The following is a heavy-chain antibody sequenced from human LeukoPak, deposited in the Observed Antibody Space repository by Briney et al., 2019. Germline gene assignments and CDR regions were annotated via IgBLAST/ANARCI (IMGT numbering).Heavy chain of an antibody. Sequence: RSLRLSCAASGFTFSTYWMNWVRQAPGKGLEWVASIKPDGSGTYYVDSVKDRFTISRDNARNSLYLQMYSLRAEDTALYYCARSFDVWGQGTMVTVSS. CDR3: ARSFDV. CDR2: IKPDGSGT. CDR1: GFTFSTYW. J-gene: IGHJ3*01. V-gene: IGHV3-7*03.